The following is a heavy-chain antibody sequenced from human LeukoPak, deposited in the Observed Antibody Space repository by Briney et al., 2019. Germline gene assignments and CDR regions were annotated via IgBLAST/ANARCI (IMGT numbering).Heavy chain of an antibody. Sequence: SETLSLTCTVSGGSISSYYWSWIRQPPGKGLEWIGYIYYSGSTNCNPSLKSRVTISVDTSKNQFSLKLSSVTAADTAVYYCARGGSASKASNWGQGTLVTVSS. V-gene: IGHV4-59*01. D-gene: IGHD3-16*01. CDR2: IYYSGST. CDR1: GGSISSYY. CDR3: ARGGSASKASN. J-gene: IGHJ4*02.